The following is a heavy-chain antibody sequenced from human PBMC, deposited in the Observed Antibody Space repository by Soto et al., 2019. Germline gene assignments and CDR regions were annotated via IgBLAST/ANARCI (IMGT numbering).Heavy chain of an antibody. CDR1: GFTFGDYA. CDR3: TRDLPQVPAGDAFDI. Sequence: GGSLRLSCTASGFTFGDYAMSWFRQAPGRGLEWVGFIRSKAYGGTTEYAASVKGRFTISRDDSKSIAYLQMNSLKTEDTAVYYCTRDLPQVPAGDAFDIWGQGTMVTVSS. J-gene: IGHJ3*02. CDR2: IRSKAYGGTT. V-gene: IGHV3-49*03. D-gene: IGHD2-2*01.